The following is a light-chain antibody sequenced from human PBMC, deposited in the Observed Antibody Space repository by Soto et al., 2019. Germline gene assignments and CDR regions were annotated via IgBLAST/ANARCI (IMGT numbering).Light chain of an antibody. Sequence: QSVLTQPASVSGSPGQSITISCTGTSSDVGGYNYVSWYQQHPDKAPKLMIYDVSNRPSGVSNRFSGSKSANMASLTISGLQAEDEADYYCSSYTSSSTVVFGGGTKLTVL. CDR3: SSYTSSSTVV. J-gene: IGLJ2*01. V-gene: IGLV2-14*01. CDR2: DVS. CDR1: SSDVGGYNY.